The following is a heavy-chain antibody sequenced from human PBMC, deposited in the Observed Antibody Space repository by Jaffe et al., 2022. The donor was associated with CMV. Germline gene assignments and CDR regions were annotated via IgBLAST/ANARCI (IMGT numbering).Heavy chain of an antibody. CDR2: VYYSGSSS. Sequence: QVQLQESGPGLVKPSETLSLTCNVSGASIRSYYWSWIRQSPGKGLEWIGYVYYSGSSSHYNPSLKGRVTISVDTSKNQFSLTMSSVTTADTAVYYCARDYIETGNTRFYGMDVWGQGTTVTVSS. CDR3: ARDYIETGNTRFYGMDV. J-gene: IGHJ6*02. V-gene: IGHV4-59*01. CDR1: GASIRSYY. D-gene: IGHD5-12*01.